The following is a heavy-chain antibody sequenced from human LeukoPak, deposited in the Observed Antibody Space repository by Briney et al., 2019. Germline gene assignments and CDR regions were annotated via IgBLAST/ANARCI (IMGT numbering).Heavy chain of an antibody. D-gene: IGHD3-10*01. CDR3: ARDPSYGSGSPYYFDY. J-gene: IGHJ4*02. Sequence: GGSLRLSCAASGFTVSSNYMSWVRQAPGKGLEWVSVIYSGGSTYYADSVKGRFTISRDNPKNTLYLQMNSLRAEDTAVYYCARDPSYGSGSPYYFDYWGQGTLVTVSS. CDR1: GFTVSSNY. CDR2: IYSGGST. V-gene: IGHV3-66*01.